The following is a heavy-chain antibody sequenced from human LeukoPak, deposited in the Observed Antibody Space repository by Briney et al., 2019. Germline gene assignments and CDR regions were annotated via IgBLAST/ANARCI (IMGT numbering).Heavy chain of an antibody. J-gene: IGHJ4*02. D-gene: IGHD3-22*01. Sequence: GASVKVSCKASGYTFMSYYIYWMRQAPGQGPEWLGRINTNSGATKYAQKGRDRVTMTRDTSTNTVYMELSGLTPDDTAVYYCARRFRDSKTYSFDYWGQGSLVTVS. CDR3: ARRFRDSKTYSFDY. CDR1: GYTFMSYY. V-gene: IGHV1-2*06. CDR2: INTNSGAT.